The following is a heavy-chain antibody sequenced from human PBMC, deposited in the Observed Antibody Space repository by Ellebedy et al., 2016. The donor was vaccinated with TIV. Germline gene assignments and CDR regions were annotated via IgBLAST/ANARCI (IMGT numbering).Heavy chain of an antibody. CDR2: INSDGTTT. D-gene: IGHD3/OR15-3a*01. V-gene: IGHV3-74*03. CDR3: ARDSSVGQFWFDP. J-gene: IGHJ5*02. CDR1: GFTFGRYW. Sequence: PGGSLRLSCEGSGFTFGRYWMHWVRQAPGKGLVWVSSINSDGTTTKYADSVKGRFTVSRDTGKLSLYLHMNSLRVEDSAFYSCARDSSVGQFWFDPWGLGTQVTVSS.